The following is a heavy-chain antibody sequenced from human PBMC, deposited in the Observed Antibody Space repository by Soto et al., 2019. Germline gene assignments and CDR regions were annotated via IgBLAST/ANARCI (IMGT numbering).Heavy chain of an antibody. J-gene: IGHJ4*02. CDR2: IIPIFGTA. V-gene: IGHV1-69*13. CDR1: GGTFSSYA. Sequence: GASVKVSCKASGGTFSSYAISWVRQAPGQGLEWMGGIIPIFGTANYAQKFQGRVTITADESTSTAYMELSSLRSEDTAVYYCARDGYYYDSSGSPAGIDYWGQGTLVTVPQ. CDR3: ARDGYYYDSSGSPAGIDY. D-gene: IGHD3-22*01.